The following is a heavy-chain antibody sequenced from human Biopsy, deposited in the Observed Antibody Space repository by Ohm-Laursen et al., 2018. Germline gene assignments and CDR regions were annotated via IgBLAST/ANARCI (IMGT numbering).Heavy chain of an antibody. D-gene: IGHD6-13*01. CDR1: GASISSAAYH. V-gene: IGHV4-31*01. CDR2: ISHSGST. Sequence: PSETLSLTWTVSGASISSAAYHWSWIRQLPGKGLEWIGYISHSGSTSYNPSLRSLVTISTDTSTNQFSLKVRSVTAADTAMYYCAGATSGTSLYDPWGQGILVTVSS. CDR3: AGATSGTSLYDP. J-gene: IGHJ5*02.